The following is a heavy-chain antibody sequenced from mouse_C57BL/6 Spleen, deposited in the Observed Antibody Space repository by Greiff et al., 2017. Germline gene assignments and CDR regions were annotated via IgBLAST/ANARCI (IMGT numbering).Heavy chain of an antibody. CDR3: TRVYGNYFDY. V-gene: IGHV5-9-1*02. CDR1: GFTFSSYA. CDR2: ISSGGDYI. J-gene: IGHJ2*01. Sequence: EVQRVESGEGLVKPGGSLKLSCAASGFTFSSYAMSWVRQTPEKRLEWVAYISSGGDYIYYADTVKGRFTFSRDTARNTLYLQMSSLKSEDTAMYYCTRVYGNYFDYWGQGTTLTVSS. D-gene: IGHD2-10*02.